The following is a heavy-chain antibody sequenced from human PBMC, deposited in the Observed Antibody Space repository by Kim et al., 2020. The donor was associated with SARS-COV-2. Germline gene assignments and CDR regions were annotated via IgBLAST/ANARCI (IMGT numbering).Heavy chain of an antibody. J-gene: IGHJ5*02. V-gene: IGHV3-11*01. CDR2: TR. CDR3: ARDTVAGTSP. D-gene: IGHD6-19*01. Sequence: TRYYAESVKGRFTISRDNAKNSLYLQMNSLRAEDTAVYYCARDTVAGTSPWGQGTLVTVSS.